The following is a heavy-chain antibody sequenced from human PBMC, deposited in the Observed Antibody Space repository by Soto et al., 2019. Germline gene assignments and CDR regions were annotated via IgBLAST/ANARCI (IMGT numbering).Heavy chain of an antibody. CDR1: GGSISSYY. CDR3: ARGDDDFWSGYSGYNWFDP. V-gene: IGHV4-59*01. Sequence: SETLSLTCTVSGGSISSYYWSWIRQPSGKGLEWIGYIYYSGSTNYNPSLKSRVTISVDTSKNQFSLKLSSVTAADTAVYYCARGDDDFWSGYSGYNWFDPWGQGTLVAVSS. D-gene: IGHD3-3*01. CDR2: IYYSGST. J-gene: IGHJ5*02.